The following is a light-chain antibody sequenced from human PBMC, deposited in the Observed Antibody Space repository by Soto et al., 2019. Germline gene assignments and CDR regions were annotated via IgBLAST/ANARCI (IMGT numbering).Light chain of an antibody. Sequence: DIVLTQSPDSLAVSLGERATINCTSSQTILYGPNNKNYLAWYQQKPGQPPKLIIYWASTRESGVPERFSGRGSETDFTLTISSLQAEDVAVYYCQQYYNAPQIFGQGTKVEIQ. CDR2: WAS. CDR1: QTILYGPNNKNY. CDR3: QQYYNAPQI. V-gene: IGKV4-1*01. J-gene: IGKJ1*01.